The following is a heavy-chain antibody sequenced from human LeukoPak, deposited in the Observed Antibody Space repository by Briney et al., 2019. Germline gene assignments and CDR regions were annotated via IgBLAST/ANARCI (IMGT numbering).Heavy chain of an antibody. CDR2: ISSSSSYI. CDR3: ARDLLNGDYFFDY. Sequence: PGGSLRLSCAASGFTFSSYSMNWVRQAPGKGLEWVSSISSSSSYIYYADSVKGRFTISRDNAKNLLYLQMNSLRAEDTAVYYCARDLLNGDYFFDYWGQGTLVTVSS. J-gene: IGHJ4*02. D-gene: IGHD4-17*01. CDR1: GFTFSSYS. V-gene: IGHV3-21*01.